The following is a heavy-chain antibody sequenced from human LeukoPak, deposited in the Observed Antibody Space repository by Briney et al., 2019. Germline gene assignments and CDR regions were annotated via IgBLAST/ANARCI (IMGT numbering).Heavy chain of an antibody. D-gene: IGHD3-9*01. CDR2: IYTSGST. J-gene: IGHJ5*02. CDR1: GGSISSYY. V-gene: IGHV4-4*07. CDR3: ASQLAILNYFDP. Sequence: SETLSLTCTVSGGSISSYYWSWIRQPAGKGLEWIGRIYTSGSTNYNPSLKSRVTISVDKSRNQFSLKLYSVTAADTAVYFCASQLAILNYFDPWGQGTLVTVSS.